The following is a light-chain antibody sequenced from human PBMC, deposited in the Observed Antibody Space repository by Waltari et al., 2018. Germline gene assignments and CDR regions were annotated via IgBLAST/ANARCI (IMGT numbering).Light chain of an antibody. V-gene: IGKV3-15*01. CDR1: QNVYTN. CDR2: SAS. Sequence: EIVMTQSPATLSLSPGESATLSCKASQNVYTNLAWYQQKPAQAPRLLISSASARATGVPSRFRGSRSGTEFTLTISSLQSDDFAVYYCQQYNTWPPLTFGGGTRVDIK. CDR3: QQYNTWPPLT. J-gene: IGKJ4*01.